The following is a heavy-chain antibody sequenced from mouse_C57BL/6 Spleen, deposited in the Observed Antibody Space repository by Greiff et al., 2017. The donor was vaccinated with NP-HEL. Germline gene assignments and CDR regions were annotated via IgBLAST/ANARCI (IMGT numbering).Heavy chain of an antibody. D-gene: IGHD4-1*01. J-gene: IGHJ1*03. CDR1: GFTFSNYW. CDR3: TAPNWDIRYFDV. CDR2: IRLKSDNYAT. Sequence: EVKLEESGGGLVQPGGSMKLSCVASGFTFSNYWMNWVRQSPEKGLEWVAQIRLKSDNYATHYAESVKGRFTISRDDSKSSVYLQMNNLRAEDTGIYYCTAPNWDIRYFDVWGTGTTVTVSS. V-gene: IGHV6-3*01.